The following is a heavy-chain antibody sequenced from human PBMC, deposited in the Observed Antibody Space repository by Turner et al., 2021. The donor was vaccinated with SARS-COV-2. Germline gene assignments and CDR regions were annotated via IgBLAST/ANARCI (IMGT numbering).Heavy chain of an antibody. CDR3: ARESKSQPPQTDAFDI. V-gene: IGHV3-74*01. Sequence: EAQLVASGGHLVQSGESLRLSCVASGFTIHNYWMHWVRQGPGKGLVWVSRINSDGRSISYADSVKCRFSISRDNAKNTLYLQMDSLRAEYTAVYYCARESKSQPPQTDAFDIWCQGTVVSVSS. D-gene: IGHD2-2*01. CDR1: GFTIHNYW. CDR2: INSDGRSI. J-gene: IGHJ3*02.